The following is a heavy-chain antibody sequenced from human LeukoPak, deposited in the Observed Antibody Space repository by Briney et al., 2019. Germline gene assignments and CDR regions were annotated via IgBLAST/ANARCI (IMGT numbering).Heavy chain of an antibody. CDR2: IYYSGST. CDR1: GYSISSGYY. Sequence: PSETLSLTCTVSGYSISSGYYWGWIRQPPGKGLEWIGSIYYSGSTYYNPSLKSRVTISVDTSKNQFSLKLSSVTAADTAVYYCARTRGIAAAGTYYYYYMDVWGKGTTVTVS. V-gene: IGHV4-38-2*02. CDR3: ARTRGIAAAGTYYYYYMDV. D-gene: IGHD6-13*01. J-gene: IGHJ6*03.